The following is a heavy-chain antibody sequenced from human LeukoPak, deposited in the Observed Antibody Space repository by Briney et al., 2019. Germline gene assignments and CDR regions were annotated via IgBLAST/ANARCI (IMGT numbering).Heavy chain of an antibody. J-gene: IGHJ6*03. CDR2: IIPIFGTA. Sequence: ASVKVSRKASGGTFSSYAISWVRQAPGQGLEWMGGIIPIFGTANYAQKFQGRVTITTDESTRTAYMELSSLRSEDTAVYYCASKSTYDFWSGPTGYYYYYMDVWAKGPRSPSP. CDR1: GGTFSSYA. D-gene: IGHD3-3*01. V-gene: IGHV1-69*05. CDR3: ASKSTYDFWSGPTGYYYYYMDV.